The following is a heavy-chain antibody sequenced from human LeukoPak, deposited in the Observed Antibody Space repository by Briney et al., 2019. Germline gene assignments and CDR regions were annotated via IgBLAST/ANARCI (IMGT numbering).Heavy chain of an antibody. Sequence: SVKVSCKSSGGTFSSYAISWVRQAPGQGLAWMGGIIPIFGTANYAQKFQGRVTITTDESTSTAYMELSSLRSEDTAVYYCARGNCSGGSCYGVDYMDVWGKGTTVTVSS. CDR2: IIPIFGTA. V-gene: IGHV1-69*05. D-gene: IGHD2-15*01. CDR3: ARGNCSGGSCYGVDYMDV. CDR1: GGTFSSYA. J-gene: IGHJ6*03.